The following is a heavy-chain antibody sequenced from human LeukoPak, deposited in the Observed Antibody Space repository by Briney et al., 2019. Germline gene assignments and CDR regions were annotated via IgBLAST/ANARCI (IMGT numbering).Heavy chain of an antibody. CDR2: ISAYNGNT. CDR3: ARRELDYGDYGDY. D-gene: IGHD4-17*01. J-gene: IGHJ4*02. Sequence: ASVRVSCEPSVYAFSSYGISCVRAAPGQGVGWVGWISAYNGNTNYAQKLQGRVAMTTDTPTSTAYMELRSLRSDDTAVYYCARRELDYGDYGDYWGQGTLVTVSS. CDR1: VYAFSSYG. V-gene: IGHV1-18*04.